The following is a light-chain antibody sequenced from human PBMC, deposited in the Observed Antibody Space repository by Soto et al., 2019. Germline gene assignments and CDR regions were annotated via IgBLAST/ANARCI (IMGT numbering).Light chain of an antibody. CDR1: QGISST. J-gene: IGKJ4*01. V-gene: IGKV1D-13*01. Sequence: AIQLTQSPSSLSASVGDRVTITCRASQGISSTLAWYEQKPAEAPKLLIYHASSLQSGVPSRFSGSGSGTDFTLTNISLQPEVFATYYCQQFNNYPLTFGGGTKVEIK. CDR3: QQFNNYPLT. CDR2: HAS.